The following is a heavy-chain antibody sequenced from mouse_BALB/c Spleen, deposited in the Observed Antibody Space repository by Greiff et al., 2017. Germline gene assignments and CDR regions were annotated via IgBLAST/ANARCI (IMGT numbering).Heavy chain of an antibody. CDR1: GFSLTSYG. D-gene: IGHD2-1*01. CDR3: ARQDYGNPYFDY. Sequence: VHLVESGPGLVQPSQSLSITCTVSGFSLTSYGVHWVRQSPGKGLEWLGVIWSGGSTDYNAAFISRLSISKDNSKSQVFFKMNSLQANDTAIYYCARQDYGNPYFDYWGQGTTLTVSS. V-gene: IGHV2-2*02. J-gene: IGHJ2*01. CDR2: IWSGGST.